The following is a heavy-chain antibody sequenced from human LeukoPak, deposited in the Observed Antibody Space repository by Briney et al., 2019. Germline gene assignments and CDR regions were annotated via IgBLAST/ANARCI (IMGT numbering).Heavy chain of an antibody. Sequence: SQTLSLTCTVPGGSISSGSYYWSWIRQPAGKGLEWIGRIYTSGSTNYNPSLKSRVTISVDTSKNQFSLKLSSVTAADTAVYYCATTYYYGSSGLYYWGQGTLVTVSS. CDR2: IYTSGST. D-gene: IGHD3-22*01. J-gene: IGHJ4*02. CDR3: ATTYYYGSSGLYY. CDR1: GGSISSGSYY. V-gene: IGHV4-61*02.